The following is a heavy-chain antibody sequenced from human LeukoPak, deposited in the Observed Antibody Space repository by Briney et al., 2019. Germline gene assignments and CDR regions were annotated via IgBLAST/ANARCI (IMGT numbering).Heavy chain of an antibody. J-gene: IGHJ6*03. CDR3: ARGRRNCSGGSCYSGGTYYYYMDV. CDR2: IYYSGST. V-gene: IGHV4-59*12. D-gene: IGHD2-15*01. Sequence: SETLSLTCTVSGGSISSYYWSWIRQPPGKGLEWIGYIYYSGSTNYNPSLKSRVTISVDTSKNQFSLKLSSVTAADTAVYYCARGRRNCSGGSCYSGGTYYYYMDVWGKGTTVTVSS. CDR1: GGSISSYY.